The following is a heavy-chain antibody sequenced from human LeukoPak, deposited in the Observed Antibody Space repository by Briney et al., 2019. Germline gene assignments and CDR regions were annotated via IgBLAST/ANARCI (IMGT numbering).Heavy chain of an antibody. V-gene: IGHV1-8*01. J-gene: IGHJ4*02. CDR3: ASNPPNTGDFYY. CDR2: MSPNSGDT. CDR1: GYTFTNLD. Sequence: ASVKVSCKTSGYTFTNLDINWLRQAPGQGLEWMGWMSPNSGDTGYAQKFQGRVSMTRDTSISTAYMELSGLRSEDTAVYYCASNPPNTGDFYYWGLGSLVTVSS. D-gene: IGHD1-1*01.